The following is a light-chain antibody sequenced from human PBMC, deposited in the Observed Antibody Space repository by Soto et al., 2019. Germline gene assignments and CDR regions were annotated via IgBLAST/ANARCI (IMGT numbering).Light chain of an antibody. CDR1: SSDVGAYNY. CDR3: SSYTSSSIVV. CDR2: DVS. V-gene: IGLV2-14*03. J-gene: IGLJ2*01. Sequence: QSALTQPASVSGSPGQSITISCTGTSSDVGAYNYVSWYQQRPGKAPKLMIFDVSNRPSGVSNRFSGSKSGNTASLTISGLQAEDEADYYCSSYTSSSIVVFGGGTKVTVL.